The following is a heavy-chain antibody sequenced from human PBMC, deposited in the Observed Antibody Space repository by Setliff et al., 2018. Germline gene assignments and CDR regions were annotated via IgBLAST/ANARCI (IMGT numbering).Heavy chain of an antibody. CDR2: INPGGGSA. J-gene: IGHJ4*02. D-gene: IGHD6-13*01. CDR1: GYGLTTYY. Sequence: ASVKVSCKASGYGLTTYYMHWVRQAPGQGLEWMGIINPGGGSASYAQKFQSRVTMTRDTSTSTFYMELSMLRSEDTAVYYCARGGMAAAGSKGVFEYWGQGSLVTVSS. V-gene: IGHV1-46*01. CDR3: ARGGMAAAGSKGVFEY.